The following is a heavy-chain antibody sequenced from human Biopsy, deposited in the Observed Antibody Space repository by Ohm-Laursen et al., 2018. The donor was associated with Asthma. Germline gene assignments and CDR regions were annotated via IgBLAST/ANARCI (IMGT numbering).Heavy chain of an antibody. CDR1: GFTVSRDH. J-gene: IGHJ4*02. Sequence: SLRLSCAASGFTVSRDHMFWVRQAPGKGLEWVSVIYSGGTSHTADSVRGRFTTSRDFSKNTLHLQMHRLRVEDTAVYYCARGDSSGWSHYYFDYWGQGTLVTVSS. CDR2: IYSGGTS. V-gene: IGHV3-53*01. D-gene: IGHD6-19*01. CDR3: ARGDSSGWSHYYFDY.